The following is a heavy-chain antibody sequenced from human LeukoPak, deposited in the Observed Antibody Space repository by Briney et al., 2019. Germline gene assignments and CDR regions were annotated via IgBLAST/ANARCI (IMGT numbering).Heavy chain of an antibody. Sequence: SVKVSCKASGGTFSSYAISWVRQAPGQGLEWMGGIIPIFGTANYAQKFQGRVTITADDCTSTAYMELSSMKSEETAVYCCASNRRFLEWLSNARDWFDPWGQGTLVTVSS. J-gene: IGHJ5*02. D-gene: IGHD3-3*01. V-gene: IGHV1-69*01. CDR1: GGTFSSYA. CDR2: IIPIFGTA. CDR3: ASNRRFLEWLSNARDWFDP.